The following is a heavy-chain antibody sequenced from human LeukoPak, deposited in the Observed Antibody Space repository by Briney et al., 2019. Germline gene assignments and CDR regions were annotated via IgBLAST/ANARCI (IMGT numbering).Heavy chain of an antibody. CDR1: GGSISSYY. V-gene: IGHV4-59*12. CDR3: ARGNYDFWSGYGDGWFDP. CDR2: IYYSGST. D-gene: IGHD3-3*01. J-gene: IGHJ5*02. Sequence: RASETLSLTCTVSGGSISSYYWSWIRQPPGKGLEWIGYIYYSGSTNYNPSLKSRVTISVDTSKNQFSLKLSSVTAADTAVYYCARGNYDFWSGYGDGWFDPWGQGTLVTVSS.